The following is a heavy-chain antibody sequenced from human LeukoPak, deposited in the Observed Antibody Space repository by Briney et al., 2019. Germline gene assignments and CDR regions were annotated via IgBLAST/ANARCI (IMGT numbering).Heavy chain of an antibody. V-gene: IGHV4-61*02. CDR1: GGSITSGSYY. D-gene: IGHD3-16*01. CDR2: IYTSGST. Sequence: PSETLSLTCIVSGGSITSGSYYWNWIRQPAGKGLEWIGRIYTSGSTNYNPSLKSLVTISVDTSKNQFSLNLSSVTAADTAVYYCARGRLGDSFDYWGQGILVTVSS. J-gene: IGHJ4*02. CDR3: ARGRLGDSFDY.